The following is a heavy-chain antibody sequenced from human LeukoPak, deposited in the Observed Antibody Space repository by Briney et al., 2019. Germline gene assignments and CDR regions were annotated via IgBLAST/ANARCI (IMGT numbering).Heavy chain of an antibody. CDR3: ARDSNAYYAFDL. D-gene: IGHD3-22*01. Sequence: GGSLRLSCAASGFTVSSSYMSWVRQAPGKGLERVSIIHSGGSTNYADSVKGRFSIPRDNSKNTVYLQMNSLRAEDTAVYYCARDSNAYYAFDLWGQGAMVTVSS. V-gene: IGHV3-53*01. J-gene: IGHJ3*01. CDR1: GFTVSSSY. CDR2: IHSGGST.